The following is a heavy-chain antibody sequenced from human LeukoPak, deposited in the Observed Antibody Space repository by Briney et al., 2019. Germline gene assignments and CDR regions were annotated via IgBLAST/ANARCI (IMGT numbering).Heavy chain of an antibody. Sequence: ASVKVSCKTSGYSFTDYYMHWGRQAPGQGLEWMGWINPNSGGTSSAQKFQGRVTMTRDTSITTVFMEVNWLTSDDTAMYYCARADRLHGGPYLIGPWGQETLVTVSS. CDR2: INPNSGGT. CDR1: GYSFTDYY. V-gene: IGHV1-2*02. J-gene: IGHJ5*02. CDR3: ARADRLHGGPYLIGP. D-gene: IGHD3-16*01.